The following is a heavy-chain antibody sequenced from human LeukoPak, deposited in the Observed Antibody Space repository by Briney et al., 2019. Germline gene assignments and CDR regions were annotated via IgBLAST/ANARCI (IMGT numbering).Heavy chain of an antibody. CDR2: IYSGGST. Sequence: GRSLRLSCAASGFTVSSNYMSWVRQAPGKGLEWVSVIYSGGSTYYADSVKGRFTISRDNSRNTLYLQMNSLRAEDTAVYYCASKTGYSSGWNFDCWGQGTLVTVSS. J-gene: IGHJ4*02. D-gene: IGHD6-19*01. CDR3: ASKTGYSSGWNFDC. V-gene: IGHV3-53*01. CDR1: GFTVSSNY.